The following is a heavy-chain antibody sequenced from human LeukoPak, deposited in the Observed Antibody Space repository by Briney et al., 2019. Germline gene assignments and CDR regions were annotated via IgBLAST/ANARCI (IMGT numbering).Heavy chain of an antibody. V-gene: IGHV3-66*01. CDR2: IYSGGST. J-gene: IGHJ6*03. D-gene: IGHD4-17*01. CDR3: ARENYGDYGPYDYYYYMDV. Sequence: HPGGSLRLSCAASEFSVGSNYMTWVRQAPGKGLEWVSLIYSGGSTYYADSVKGRFTISRDNAKNSLYLQMNSLRAEDTAVYYCARENYGDYGPYDYYYYMDVWGKGTTVTVSS. CDR1: EFSVGSNY.